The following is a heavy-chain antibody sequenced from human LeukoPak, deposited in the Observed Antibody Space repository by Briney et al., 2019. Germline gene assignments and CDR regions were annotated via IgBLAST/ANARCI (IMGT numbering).Heavy chain of an antibody. D-gene: IGHD6-19*01. V-gene: IGHV1-2*02. J-gene: IGHJ4*02. CDR1: GYTFTGYY. CDR3: ARDRIRSIAVAGTGLIDY. Sequence: ASVKVSCKASGYTFTGYYMHWVRQAPGQGLEWMGWINPNSGGTNYAQKFQGRVTMTRDTSISTAYMELSRLRSDDTAVYYCARDRIRSIAVAGTGLIDYWVQGTLVTVSS. CDR2: INPNSGGT.